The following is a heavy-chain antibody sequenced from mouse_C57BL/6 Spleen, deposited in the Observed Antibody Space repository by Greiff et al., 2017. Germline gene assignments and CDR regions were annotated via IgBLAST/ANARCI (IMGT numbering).Heavy chain of an antibody. CDR2: ISYSGST. CDR1: GYSFTSDY. V-gene: IGHV3-8*01. D-gene: IGHD2-3*01. J-gene: IGHJ4*01. Sequence: DVKLVESGPGLAKPSQTLSLTCSVTGYSFTSDYWNWIRKFPGNKLEYMGYISYSGSTSYNPSHKSRISIPRVTSNNQSYLQLNSVTTEDTATYYCARYKGGYYFYAMDYWGKGTSVTVSS. CDR3: ARYKGGYYFYAMDY.